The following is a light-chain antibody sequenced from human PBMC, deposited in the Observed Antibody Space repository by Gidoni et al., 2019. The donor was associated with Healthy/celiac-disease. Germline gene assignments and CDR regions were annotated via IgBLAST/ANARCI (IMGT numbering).Light chain of an antibody. CDR3: MQRIEFPYT. V-gene: IGKV2-40*01. CDR1: QSLLDSDDGNTY. J-gene: IGKJ2*01. CDR2: PLS. Sequence: EIGMTQTPLSLPVTPGEPASISCRSSQSLLDSDDGNTYLDWYLQKPGQSPQLLIYPLSYRASGVPDRFSGSGSGTDFTLKISRVEAEDVGVYYCMQRIEFPYTFGQGTKLEIK.